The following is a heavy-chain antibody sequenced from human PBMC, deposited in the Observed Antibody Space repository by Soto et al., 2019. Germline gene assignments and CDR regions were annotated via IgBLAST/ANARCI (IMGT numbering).Heavy chain of an antibody. J-gene: IGHJ4*02. CDR2: IYWDDDK. CDR3: AHSHSITMVRGVIIPYFAY. V-gene: IGHV2-5*02. CDR1: GFSLSTSGVG. D-gene: IGHD3-10*01. Sequence: QITLKESGPTLVKPTQTLTLTCTFSGFSLSTSGVGVGWIRQPPGKALEWLALIYWDDDKRYSPSLKSRLTITKDTSKNQVVLTMTNMDPVDTATYYCAHSHSITMVRGVIIPYFAYWGQGTLVTVSS.